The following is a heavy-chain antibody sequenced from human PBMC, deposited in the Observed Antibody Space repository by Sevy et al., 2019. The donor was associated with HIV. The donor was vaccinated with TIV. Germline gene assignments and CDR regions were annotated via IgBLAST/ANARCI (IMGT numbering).Heavy chain of an antibody. D-gene: IGHD3-3*01. CDR2: ISGSGGST. Sequence: GGSLRLSCAASGFTFSSYAMSWVRQAPGKGLEWVSDISGSGGSTYYADSVKGRFTISRDNSKNPLYLQMNSLRAEDTAVYYWAGIFGDLFDYWGQGTLVTVSS. CDR3: AGIFGDLFDY. CDR1: GFTFSSYA. V-gene: IGHV3-23*01. J-gene: IGHJ4*02.